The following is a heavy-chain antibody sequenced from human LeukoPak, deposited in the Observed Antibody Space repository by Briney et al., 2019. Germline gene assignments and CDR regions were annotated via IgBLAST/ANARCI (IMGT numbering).Heavy chain of an antibody. V-gene: IGHV1-2*02. CDR2: INPNSGGT. J-gene: IGHJ4*02. CDR3: ARERERDVLYY. Sequence: ASVKVSCKASEYTFTGYYMHWVRQAPGQGLEWMGWINPNSGGTNYAQKFQGRVTMTRDTSIRTVYMDLSRLRSDDTAVYYCARERERDVLYYWGQGTLVTVSS. D-gene: IGHD3-10*01. CDR1: EYTFTGYY.